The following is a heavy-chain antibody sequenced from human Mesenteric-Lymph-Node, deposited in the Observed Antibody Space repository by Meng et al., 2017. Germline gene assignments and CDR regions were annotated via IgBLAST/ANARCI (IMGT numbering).Heavy chain of an antibody. J-gene: IGHJ6*02. Sequence: GGSLRLSCTASGFTFGDYAMSWFRQAPGKGLEWVGFIRSKAFGGTTEYAASVKGRFDISRNDSKNIAYLQMNSLKAEDTAVYYCTRVPYTSDRYGGGSHYYGMDVWGQGTMVTVSS. CDR3: TRVPYTSDRYGGGSHYYGMDV. V-gene: IGHV3-49*03. CDR1: GFTFGDYA. CDR2: IRSKAFGGTT. D-gene: IGHD6-19*01.